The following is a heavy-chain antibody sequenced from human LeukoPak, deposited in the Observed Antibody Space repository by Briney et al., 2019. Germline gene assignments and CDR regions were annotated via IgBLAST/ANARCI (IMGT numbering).Heavy chain of an antibody. V-gene: IGHV3-7*01. J-gene: IGHJ4*02. CDR1: EFTFSTYW. D-gene: IGHD5-18*01. CDR3: ARIRGSIQLWPY. CDR2: INPDGSDK. Sequence: GGSLRLSCAASEFTFSTYWMGWVRQAPGKGLEWVATINPDGSDKYYVDSVKGRFTISRDNAKNSLFLQMNSLRAEDTAVFYCARIRGSIQLWPYWGQGTLVTVST.